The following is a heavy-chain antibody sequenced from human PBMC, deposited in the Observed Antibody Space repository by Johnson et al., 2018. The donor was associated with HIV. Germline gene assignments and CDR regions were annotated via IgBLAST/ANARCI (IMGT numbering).Heavy chain of an antibody. V-gene: IGHV3-30*03. CDR1: GFTFSSYG. J-gene: IGHJ3*02. CDR2: ISDDGCNK. CDR3: ARHSPARGFPAFDI. D-gene: IGHD5-12*01. Sequence: QVQLVESGGGVVQPGRSLRLSCAVSGFTFSSYGMHWVRRAPGKGLEWVAVISDDGCNKNYADSVKGRFTVSRDNSKNTLYLQMNSLRLEDTAVYYCARHSPARGFPAFDIWGQGTLVTVSS.